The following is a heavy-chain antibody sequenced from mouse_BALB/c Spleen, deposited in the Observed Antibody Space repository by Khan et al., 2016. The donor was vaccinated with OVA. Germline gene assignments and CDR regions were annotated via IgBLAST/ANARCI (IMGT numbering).Heavy chain of an antibody. J-gene: IGHJ3*01. Sequence: QIQLVPSGPELKKPGETVKISCKASGYTFTNFGMNWVKQAPGKALKWMGWINTSTGEPTYADDFKGRFAFSLETSASTAYLQINNLKNEDMATYFCARGLNCYGSWFAYWGQGTLVTVSA. CDR2: INTSTGEP. CDR3: ARGLNCYGSWFAY. D-gene: IGHD1-1*01. CDR1: GYTFTNFG. V-gene: IGHV9-1*02.